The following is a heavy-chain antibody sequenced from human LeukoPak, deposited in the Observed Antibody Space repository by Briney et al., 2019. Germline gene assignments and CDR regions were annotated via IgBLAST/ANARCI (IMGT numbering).Heavy chain of an antibody. CDR3: AKDFSGLGYYFDH. Sequence: GGSLRLSCAASGFTFSSYAMHWVRQAPGKGLEWVAVISYDGSNKYYADSVKGRFTISRDNSKNTLYLQVNSLRAEDTAVYYCAKDFSGLGYYFDHWGQGTLVTVSS. CDR1: GFTFSSYA. CDR2: ISYDGSNK. D-gene: IGHD6-19*01. J-gene: IGHJ4*02. V-gene: IGHV3-30-3*01.